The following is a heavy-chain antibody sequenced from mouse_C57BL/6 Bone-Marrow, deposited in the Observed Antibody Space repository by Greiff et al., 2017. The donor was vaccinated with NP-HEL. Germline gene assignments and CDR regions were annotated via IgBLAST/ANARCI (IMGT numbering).Heavy chain of an antibody. CDR2: IDPNSGGT. CDR1: GYTFTSYW. D-gene: IGHD1-1*01. J-gene: IGHJ4*01. Sequence: QVQLQQPGAELVKPGASVKLSCKASGYTFTSYWMHWVKQRPGRGLEWIGRIDPNSGGTKYNEKFKSKATLTVDKPSSTAYMQLSSLTSEDSAVYYCARGGITTVVATGAMDYWGQGTSVTVSS. V-gene: IGHV1-72*01. CDR3: ARGGITTVVATGAMDY.